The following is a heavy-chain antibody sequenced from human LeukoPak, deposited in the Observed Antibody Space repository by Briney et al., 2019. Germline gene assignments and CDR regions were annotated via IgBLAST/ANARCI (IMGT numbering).Heavy chain of an antibody. CDR2: IYYRGST. Sequence: PAETLSLTCTVSGGSISRYYWSWIRQPPGKGLEWMAYIYYRGSTNYNPSLKSRVTISVDTSKNQFSLNMSSVTAADTAVYYCARHPPKSFFDYWGQGTLVTVSS. V-gene: IGHV4-59*08. D-gene: IGHD1-26*01. CDR3: ARHPPKSFFDY. CDR1: GGSISRYY. J-gene: IGHJ4*02.